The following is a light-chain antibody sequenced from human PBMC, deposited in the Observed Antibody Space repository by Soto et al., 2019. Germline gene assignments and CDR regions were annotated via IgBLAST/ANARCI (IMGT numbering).Light chain of an antibody. CDR1: RSDVGGYNY. CDR2: DVT. V-gene: IGLV2-11*01. CDR3: CSFAGRYTWV. Sequence: QSALTQPRSVSGAPGQSVTISCTGTRSDVGGYNYVSWDQQHPGKAPKLIIYDVTERPSGVPDRFSGSKSGNTASLTISGLQAEDEADYYCCSFAGRYTWVFGGGTKLTVL. J-gene: IGLJ3*02.